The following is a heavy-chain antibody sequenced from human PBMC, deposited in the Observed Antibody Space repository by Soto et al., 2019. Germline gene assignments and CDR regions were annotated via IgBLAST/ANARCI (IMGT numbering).Heavy chain of an antibody. V-gene: IGHV4-31*03. J-gene: IGHJ6*02. Sequence: SETLSLTCTVSGGSISSGGYYWSWIRQHPGKGLEWIGYIYYSGSTYYNPSLKSRVTISVDTSKNQFSLKLSSVTAADTAVYYCARGWNDILTGYYFGYYGMDVWGQGTTVTAP. CDR2: IYYSGST. CDR3: ARGWNDILTGYYFGYYGMDV. CDR1: GGSISSGGYY. D-gene: IGHD3-9*01.